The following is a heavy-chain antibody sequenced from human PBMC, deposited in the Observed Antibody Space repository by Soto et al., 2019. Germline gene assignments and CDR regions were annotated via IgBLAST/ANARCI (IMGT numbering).Heavy chain of an antibody. V-gene: IGHV3-23*01. D-gene: IGHD6-6*01. CDR1: GFTFSSYA. J-gene: IGHJ4*02. CDR2: ISGSGGST. Sequence: EVQLLESGGGLVQPGGSLRLSCAASGFTFSSYAMSWVRQAPGKGLEWVSAISGSGGSTYYADSVKGRFTISRDNSKNTLYLKMNSLRAEDTAVYYCVAAPRRRIDYWGQGTLVTVSS. CDR3: VAAPRRRIDY.